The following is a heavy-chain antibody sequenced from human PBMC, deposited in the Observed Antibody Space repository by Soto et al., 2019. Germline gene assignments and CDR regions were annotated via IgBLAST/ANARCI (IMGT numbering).Heavy chain of an antibody. J-gene: IGHJ4*02. CDR2: ISINGNGL. D-gene: IGHD3-9*01. CDR3: ARTFDTITYYFDY. V-gene: IGHV3-30-3*01. Sequence: GGSLRLSCAASEFSFSSYAMHWIRQSPGKGLEWVAVISINGNGLHYADSVKDRFTISRDNSKNTLYLQMNNLRPEDTAVYYCARTFDTITYYFDYWGQGTLVTVSS. CDR1: EFSFSSYA.